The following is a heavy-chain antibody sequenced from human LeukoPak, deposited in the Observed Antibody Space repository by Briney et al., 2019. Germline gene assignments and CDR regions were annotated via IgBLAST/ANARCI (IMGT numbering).Heavy chain of an antibody. CDR2: IYPADSDT. V-gene: IGHV5-51*01. J-gene: IGHJ4*02. Sequence: PGESLKISCKGSGYTFSNYWIGWVRQMPGKGLEWMAIIYPADSDTRYSPTFQGQVTMSVDKAISTAYLQWGSLEASDTAMYYCARRPGLQGAPFDHWGQGTLVTVSS. CDR3: ARRPGLQGAPFDH. CDR1: GYTFSNYW. D-gene: IGHD2-2*01.